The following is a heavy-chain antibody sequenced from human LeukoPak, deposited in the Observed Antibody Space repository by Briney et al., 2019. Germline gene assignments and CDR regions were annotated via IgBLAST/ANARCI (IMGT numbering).Heavy chain of an antibody. CDR2: ISGSGGST. CDR3: ARARGDYRYFDS. J-gene: IGHJ4*02. V-gene: IGHV3-23*01. D-gene: IGHD4-17*01. CDR1: GFTFSSYA. Sequence: GGSLRLSCASSGFTFSSYAMSWVRQAPGKGLEWVSAISGSGGSTYYADSVKGRFTISRDNSKNTLYLQMNSLRAEDTAVYFCARARGDYRYFDSWGQGTLVTVSS.